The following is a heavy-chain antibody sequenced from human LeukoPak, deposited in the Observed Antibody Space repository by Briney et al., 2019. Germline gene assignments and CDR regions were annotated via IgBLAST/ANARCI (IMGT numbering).Heavy chain of an antibody. CDR1: GGSIGSGSYY. V-gene: IGHV4-61*02. J-gene: IGHJ3*02. CDR2: IYTSGST. D-gene: IGHD2-15*01. CDR3: AGSPLNQYCSGPGGSTNAFKI. Sequence: SQTLSLTCTVSGGSIGSGSYYWSWIRQPAGKGLEWIGRIYTSGSTNYNLSLKSRVTISVATSKNQFSLKLSSVTAAATAVYYCAGSPLNQYCSGPGGSTNAFKIGGQGTMATAFS.